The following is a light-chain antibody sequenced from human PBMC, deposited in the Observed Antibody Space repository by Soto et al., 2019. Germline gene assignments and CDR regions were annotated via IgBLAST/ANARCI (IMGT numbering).Light chain of an antibody. V-gene: IGLV1-47*01. J-gene: IGLJ3*02. CDR1: NSNIGSDF. CDR3: VSWDASLSAWV. CDR2: RNN. Sequence: QLVLTQPPSASGTPGQKVTISCSGSNSNIGSDFVFWFQQLPGTAPILLIYRNNQRPSGVPDRFSGSKSGTSASLAISGLRSEDEADYYCVSWDASLSAWVFGGGTKLTVL.